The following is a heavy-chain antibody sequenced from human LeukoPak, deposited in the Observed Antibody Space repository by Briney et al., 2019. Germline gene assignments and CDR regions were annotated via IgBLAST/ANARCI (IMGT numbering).Heavy chain of an antibody. CDR1: GGSISSSNYY. Sequence: SETLSLTCTVSGGSISSSNYYWGWIRQPPGKGLECIGSVYYSGSTYYNPSLKSRVTISVDTSKNQFSLKLSSVTAEDTAVYYCASPYGDVDYYYYYYMDVWGKGTTVTISS. CDR3: ASPYGDVDYYYYYYMDV. V-gene: IGHV4-39*07. J-gene: IGHJ6*03. CDR2: VYYSGST. D-gene: IGHD4-17*01.